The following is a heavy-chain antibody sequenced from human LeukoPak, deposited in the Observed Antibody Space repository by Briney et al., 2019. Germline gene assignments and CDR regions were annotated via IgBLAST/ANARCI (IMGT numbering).Heavy chain of an antibody. D-gene: IGHD4-17*01. J-gene: IGHJ4*02. CDR1: GFTFRSYE. CDR3: ARIGLYGDPRHY. CDR2: ISSGGSTI. Sequence: GGSLRLSCAASGFTFRSYEMNWVRQAPGKGLEWVSYISSGGSTIYYADSVKGRFTISRDNAKNSLYLQMNSLRVEDTAVYYCARIGLYGDPRHYWGQGTLVTVSS. V-gene: IGHV3-48*03.